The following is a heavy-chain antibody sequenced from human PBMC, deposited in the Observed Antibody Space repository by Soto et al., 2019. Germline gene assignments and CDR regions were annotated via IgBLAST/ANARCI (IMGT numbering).Heavy chain of an antibody. CDR1: GGSISRGDYY. Sequence: SETLSLTCTVSGGSISRGDYYWSWFRQPPGKALEWFGYIYYSGSTYYTPSLKSRVTISVDTSKNQFSLKLSSVTAADTAVYYCASMLVDYGDFGWFDPWGQGTLVTVSS. CDR2: IYYSGST. J-gene: IGHJ5*02. V-gene: IGHV4-30-4*01. D-gene: IGHD4-17*01. CDR3: ASMLVDYGDFGWFDP.